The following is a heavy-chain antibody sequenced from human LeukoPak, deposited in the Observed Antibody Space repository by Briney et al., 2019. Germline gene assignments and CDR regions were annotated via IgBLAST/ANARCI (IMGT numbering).Heavy chain of an antibody. Sequence: PGRSLRLSCAASGFTFSSYGMHWVRQAPGKGLEWVAVISYDGSNKYYADSVKGRFTISRDNSKNTLYLQMNSLRAEDTAVYYCAKDRGYSSSWTDCWGQGTLVTVSS. J-gene: IGHJ4*02. CDR2: ISYDGSNK. CDR1: GFTFSSYG. V-gene: IGHV3-30*18. D-gene: IGHD6-13*01. CDR3: AKDRGYSSSWTDC.